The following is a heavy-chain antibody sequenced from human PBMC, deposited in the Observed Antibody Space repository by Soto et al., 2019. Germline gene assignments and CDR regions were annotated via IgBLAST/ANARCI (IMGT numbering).Heavy chain of an antibody. CDR3: ARGPVTQTSFIDH. CDR2: ISYDGGNQ. J-gene: IGHJ4*02. V-gene: IGHV3-30-3*01. Sequence: VGSLRLSCEASGFTFSSYPMHWVRQAPGKGLEWVTVISYDGGNQYYADSVKGRFTISRDNSKDTLYLQMHSLRSDDTAVYFCARGPVTQTSFIDHWGQGTLVTVSS. CDR1: GFTFSSYP. D-gene: IGHD4-4*01.